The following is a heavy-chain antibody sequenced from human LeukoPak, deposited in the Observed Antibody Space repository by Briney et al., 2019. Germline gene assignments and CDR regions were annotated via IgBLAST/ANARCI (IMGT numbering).Heavy chain of an antibody. Sequence: PGGSLRLSCAASGFSFSSYAMRWVRQAPGKGLEWVSSISDSGGRTYFADSVNGRFTISRDNSKNTLYLQLDSLRAEDTAVYYCAKQVFGSSGSFYHFDYWGQGALVTVSS. D-gene: IGHD3-22*01. CDR3: AKQVFGSSGSFYHFDY. CDR1: GFSFSSYA. J-gene: IGHJ4*02. CDR2: ISDSGGRT. V-gene: IGHV3-23*01.